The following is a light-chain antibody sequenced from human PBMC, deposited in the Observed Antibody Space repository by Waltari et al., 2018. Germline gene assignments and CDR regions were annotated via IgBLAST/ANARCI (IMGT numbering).Light chain of an antibody. CDR2: EAS. V-gene: IGKV2-30*02. Sequence: DVVMTQSPLSLPVTLGQPASISCRSSQSLVHSDGNSHLTWVQQRPGQSPRRLIYEASKRDSGVPDRFSGSGSGTDFTLKISRVEAEDVGVYYCMQGTHWPPTFGQGTKVEVK. CDR3: MQGTHWPPT. CDR1: QSLVHSDGNSH. J-gene: IGKJ1*01.